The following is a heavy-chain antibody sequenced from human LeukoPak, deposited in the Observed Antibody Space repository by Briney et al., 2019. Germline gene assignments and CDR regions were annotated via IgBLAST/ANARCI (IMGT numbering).Heavy chain of an antibody. J-gene: IGHJ3*02. D-gene: IGHD3-10*01. CDR2: ISWNGGSI. V-gene: IGHV3-9*01. CDR1: GFTFDDHA. Sequence: GRSLRLSCAASGFTFDDHAMHWVRQAPGKGLQWVSGISWNGGSIGYADSVKGRFTISRDNSKNSLYLQMNSLRAEDTALYYCAKGVRITMVRGAFDIWGQGTMVTVSS. CDR3: AKGVRITMVRGAFDI.